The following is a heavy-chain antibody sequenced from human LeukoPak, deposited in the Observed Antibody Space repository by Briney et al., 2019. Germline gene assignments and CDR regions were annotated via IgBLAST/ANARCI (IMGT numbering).Heavy chain of an antibody. CDR3: AKEYGSEWFGELFHP. J-gene: IGHJ5*02. Sequence: GGSLRLSCAASGFTSSSYGMHWVRQAPGKGLEWVAVISYDGSNKYYADSVKGRFTISRDNSKNTLYLQMNSLRAEDTAVYYCAKEYGSEWFGELFHPWGQGTLVTVSS. CDR2: ISYDGSNK. CDR1: GFTSSSYG. V-gene: IGHV3-30*18. D-gene: IGHD3-10*01.